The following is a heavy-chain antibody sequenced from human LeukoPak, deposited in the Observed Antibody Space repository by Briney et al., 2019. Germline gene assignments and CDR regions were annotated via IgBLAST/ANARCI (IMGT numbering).Heavy chain of an antibody. CDR2: INPNSGGT. J-gene: IGHJ4*02. CDR3: ARWSGRNFDY. V-gene: IGHV1-2*06. Sequence: ASVKVSCKASGYTFTGYYMHWVRQAPGQGLEWMGRINPNSGGTNYAQKFQGRVTMTRNTSISTAYMELSSLRSEDTAVYYCARWSGRNFDYWGQGTLVTVSS. D-gene: IGHD1-26*01. CDR1: GYTFTGYY.